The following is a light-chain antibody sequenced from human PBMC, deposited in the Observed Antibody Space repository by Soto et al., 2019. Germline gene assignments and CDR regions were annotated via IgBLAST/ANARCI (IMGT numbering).Light chain of an antibody. CDR2: YAS. V-gene: IGKV1-5*01. J-gene: IGKJ1*01. Sequence: DIQMTQSPSTLSASVGDRVTITCRASQSINAHLAWYQQKPGKAPKLLIYYASSSESGVPSRFSGGGSGTEFALTISSLQPDDFATYYFQQYERLATFGQGTKVEIK. CDR1: QSINAH. CDR3: QQYERLAT.